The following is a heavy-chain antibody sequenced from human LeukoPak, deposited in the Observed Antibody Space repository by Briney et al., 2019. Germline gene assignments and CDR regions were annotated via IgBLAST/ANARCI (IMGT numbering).Heavy chain of an antibody. V-gene: IGHV3-23*01. CDR3: AKGGRITIFGVLITSFSFGMDV. CDR1: GFTFSSYA. J-gene: IGHJ6*02. D-gene: IGHD3-3*01. CDR2: ISGSGGST. Sequence: PGGSLRLSCAASGFTFSSYAMSWVRQAPGKGLEWVSAISGSGGSTYYADSVKGRFTISRDNSKNTLYLQMNSLRAEDTAVYYCAKGGRITIFGVLITSFSFGMDVWGLGTTVTVSS.